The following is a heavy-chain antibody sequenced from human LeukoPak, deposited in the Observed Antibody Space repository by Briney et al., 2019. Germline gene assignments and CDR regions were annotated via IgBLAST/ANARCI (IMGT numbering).Heavy chain of an antibody. CDR3: AKEGRSGLLYY. CDR2: ISWDGGST. D-gene: IGHD6-19*01. Sequence: GGSLRLSCAASGFTFDDYAMHWVRQAPGKGLEWVSLISWDGGSTYYADSAKGRFTISRDNSKNSLYLQMNSLRAEDTALYYCAKEGRSGLLYYWGQGTLVTVSS. V-gene: IGHV3-43D*03. J-gene: IGHJ4*02. CDR1: GFTFDDYA.